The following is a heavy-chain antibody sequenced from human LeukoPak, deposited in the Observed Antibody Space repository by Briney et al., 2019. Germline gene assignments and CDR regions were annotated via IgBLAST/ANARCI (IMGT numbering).Heavy chain of an antibody. D-gene: IGHD3-16*01. V-gene: IGHV3-23*01. CDR3: AIDPGDYYETNSLDF. CDR1: GFIFSRYSSYA. CDR2: ISGGGDVT. J-gene: IGHJ4*02. Sequence: GGSLRLSCEGSGFIFSRYSSYAMNWVRQAPGKGLGWVAAISGGGDVTNYADSVKGRFTISRDNSKNTVHMQMNSLGAEDTAVYYCAIDPGDYYETNSLDFWGQGTPVTVSS.